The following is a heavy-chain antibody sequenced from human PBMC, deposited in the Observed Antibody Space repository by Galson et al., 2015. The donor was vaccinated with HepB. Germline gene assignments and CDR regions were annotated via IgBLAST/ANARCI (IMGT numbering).Heavy chain of an antibody. Sequence: LRLSCAASGFSFNDYNMIWVRQAPGKGLEWVSSISSDSSYIYYADSVRGRFTISRDNAKKSLYLQMNSLRVKDTATYYCARDPPLGAPFDYWGQGTLVTVSS. CDR1: GFSFNDYN. CDR2: ISSDSSYI. CDR3: ARDPPLGAPFDY. D-gene: IGHD7-27*01. V-gene: IGHV3-21*01. J-gene: IGHJ4*02.